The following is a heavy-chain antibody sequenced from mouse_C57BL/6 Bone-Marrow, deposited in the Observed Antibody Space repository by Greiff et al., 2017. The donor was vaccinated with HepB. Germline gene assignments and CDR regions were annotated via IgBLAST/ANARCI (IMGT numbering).Heavy chain of an antibody. CDR2: IRSKSNNYAT. CDR1: GFSFNTYA. Sequence: EVKLMESGGGLVQPKGSLKLSCAASGFSFNTYAMNWVRQAPGKGLEWVARIRSKSNNYATYYADSVKDRFTISRDDSESMLYLQMNNLKTEDTAMYYCVRQGNGFYAMDYWGQGTSVTVSS. CDR3: VRQGNGFYAMDY. J-gene: IGHJ4*01. D-gene: IGHD1-2*01. V-gene: IGHV10-1*01.